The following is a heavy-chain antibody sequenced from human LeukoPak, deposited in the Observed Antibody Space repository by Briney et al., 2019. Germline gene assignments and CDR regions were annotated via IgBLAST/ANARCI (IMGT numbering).Heavy chain of an antibody. J-gene: IGHJ4*02. CDR3: APRGSVIGDLYLAF. CDR2: VGGSGGST. D-gene: IGHD3-16*01. CDR1: GFTFSSYA. Sequence: PGGSLRLSCAASGFTFSSYAMTWVRQAPGKGLEWVSSVGGSGGSTFYAESVRGRFTISRDNSKDTLYLQMNSLRAEDTAIYYCAPRGSVIGDLYLAFWGQGTLVTVSS. V-gene: IGHV3-23*01.